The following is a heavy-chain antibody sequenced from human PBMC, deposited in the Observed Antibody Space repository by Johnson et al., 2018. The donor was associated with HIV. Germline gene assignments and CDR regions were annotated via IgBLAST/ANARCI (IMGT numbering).Heavy chain of an antibody. Sequence: QMLLVESGGGLVKPGGSLRLSCAVSGFTFSDYYMSWIRQAPGKGLAWISYISGGGSAIYYADSVRGRFTISRDNAKNSLYLQMNSLRAEDTAVYYCARDRVGATAFDVWGQGTLVTVSS. CDR2: ISGGGSAI. V-gene: IGHV3-11*04. CDR3: ARDRVGATAFDV. D-gene: IGHD1-26*01. CDR1: GFTFSDYY. J-gene: IGHJ3*01.